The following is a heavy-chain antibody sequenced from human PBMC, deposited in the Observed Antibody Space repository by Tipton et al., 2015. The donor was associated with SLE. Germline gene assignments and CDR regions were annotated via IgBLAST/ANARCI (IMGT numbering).Heavy chain of an antibody. J-gene: IGHJ6*03. CDR3: AREGVHFWSGFSYDYYYYMDV. D-gene: IGHD3-3*02. Sequence: TLSLTCTVSGGSINSDYWSWIRQPPGKGLEWIGYIYYSGSTNYNPSLKSRVTISVDTSKNQFSLKLSSVTAADTAVYYCAREGVHFWSGFSYDYYYYMDVWGKGTTVTVSS. CDR2: IYYSGST. V-gene: IGHV4-59*01. CDR1: GGSINSDY.